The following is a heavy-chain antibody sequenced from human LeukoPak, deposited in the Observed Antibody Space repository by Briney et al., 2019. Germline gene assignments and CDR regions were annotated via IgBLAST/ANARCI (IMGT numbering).Heavy chain of an antibody. CDR2: ISSGGDTT. CDR3: ARVGPTTRIIDY. Sequence: PGGSLRLSCPASGFTYSNYAMTWVRQAPGEGLEWGSAISSGGDTTYYAESVKGRFPIPRDNSKTTLYLQMDSLRAEDTAVYYCARVGPTTRIIDYWGQGTLVTVSS. J-gene: IGHJ4*02. V-gene: IGHV3-23*01. CDR1: GFTYSNYA. D-gene: IGHD1-26*01.